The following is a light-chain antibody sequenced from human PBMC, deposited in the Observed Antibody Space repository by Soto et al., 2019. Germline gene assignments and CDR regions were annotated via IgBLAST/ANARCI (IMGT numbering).Light chain of an antibody. V-gene: IGKV3-11*01. J-gene: IGKJ1*01. CDR1: QSVSSY. CDR2: DAS. CDR3: HQHGGSPET. Sequence: EIVLTQSPATLPLSPGERATLSCRASQSVSSYLAWYQQKPGQAPRLLIYDASNRATGIPARFSGSGSGTDFTLTISELEPEDSGIYHCHQHGGSPETFGQGTKVDIK.